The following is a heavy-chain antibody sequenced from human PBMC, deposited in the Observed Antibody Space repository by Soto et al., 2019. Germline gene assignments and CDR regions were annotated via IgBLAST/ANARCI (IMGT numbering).Heavy chain of an antibody. CDR2: INHSGST. D-gene: IGHD6-6*01. CDR1: GGSFSGYY. Sequence: SETLSLTCAVYGGSFSGYYWSWIRQPPGKGLEWIGEINHSGSTNYNPSLKSRVTISVDTSKNQFSLKLSSVTAADTAVYYCARGGIAARPSIARHRYWGQGTLVTVSS. CDR3: ARGGIAARPSIARHRY. V-gene: IGHV4-34*01. J-gene: IGHJ4*02.